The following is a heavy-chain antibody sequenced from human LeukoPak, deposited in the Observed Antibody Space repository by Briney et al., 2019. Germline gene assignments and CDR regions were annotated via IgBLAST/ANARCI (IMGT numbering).Heavy chain of an antibody. J-gene: IGHJ3*02. CDR1: GYTFKNYG. D-gene: IGHD3-10*01. V-gene: IGHV1-18*01. Sequence: ASVKVSCKPSGYTFKNYGVIWVRQAPGHRPEWMGCISAYNGNTNFAQTLQARVTMTTDTSTNTAYMELSSLISDDTAMYYCARARYLSGNYDDAFDIWGQGTMVTVSS. CDR3: ARARYLSGNYDDAFDI. CDR2: ISAYNGNT.